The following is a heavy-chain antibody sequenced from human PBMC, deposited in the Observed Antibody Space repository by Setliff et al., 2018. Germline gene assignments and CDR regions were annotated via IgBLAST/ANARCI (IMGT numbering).Heavy chain of an antibody. CDR2: IRNVPYGGTT. D-gene: IGHD3-10*01. J-gene: IGHJ6*02. CDR3: ARDGVFYAMDF. V-gene: IGHV3-49*04. Sequence: PGGSLRLSCRTSGFTLGDYAMSWVRQAPGKGLEWIGFIRNVPYGGTTEFAASVRGRFAIARDDSKNSLYLQMNSLRAEDSAVYYCARDGVFYAMDFWGQGTTVTVSS. CDR1: GFTLGDYA.